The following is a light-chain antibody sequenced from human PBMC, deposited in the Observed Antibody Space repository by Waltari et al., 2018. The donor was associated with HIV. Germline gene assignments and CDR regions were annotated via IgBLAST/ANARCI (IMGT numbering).Light chain of an antibody. Sequence: DIVMTQSPLSLTVTPGEPASISCRSSQSLLHSNGYNYLDWYLQKPGQSPQLLIYLGSNRASGVPDRFSGSGSGTDFTLKISRVEAEDVGVYYCMQALQTHTFGQGTKLEIK. V-gene: IGKV2-28*01. CDR1: QSLLHSNGYNY. J-gene: IGKJ2*01. CDR3: MQALQTHT. CDR2: LGS.